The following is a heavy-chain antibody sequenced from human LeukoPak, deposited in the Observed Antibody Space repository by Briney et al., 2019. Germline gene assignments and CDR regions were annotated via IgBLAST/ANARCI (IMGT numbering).Heavy chain of an antibody. D-gene: IGHD7-27*01. CDR2: ISSSSSYI. Sequence: PGGSLRLSCAASGFTFSSYIMNWVRQAPGKGLEWVSSISSSSSYIYYADSVKGRFTISRDNAKNSLYLQMNSLRAEDTAVYYCAPVSGDYYYMDVWGKGTTVTVSS. V-gene: IGHV3-21*01. CDR1: GFTFSSYI. CDR3: APVSGDYYYMDV. J-gene: IGHJ6*03.